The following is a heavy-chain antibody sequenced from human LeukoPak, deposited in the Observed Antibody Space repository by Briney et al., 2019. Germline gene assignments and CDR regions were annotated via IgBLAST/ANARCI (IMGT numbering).Heavy chain of an antibody. Sequence: GGSLRLSCAASGFTFTNYAMTWVRQAPGKGLEWVSSISGAGTYYADSVKGRFTISRDNYKNTLYLQMNSLRADDTAVYYCARGPNGNYVGAFDFQRWGQGTLVIVSS. V-gene: IGHV3-23*01. CDR3: ARGPNGNYVGAFDFQR. CDR1: GFTFTNYA. J-gene: IGHJ1*01. CDR2: ISGAGT. D-gene: IGHD1-7*01.